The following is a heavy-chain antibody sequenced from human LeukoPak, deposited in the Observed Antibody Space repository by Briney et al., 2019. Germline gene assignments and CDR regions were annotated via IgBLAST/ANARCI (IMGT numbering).Heavy chain of an antibody. CDR1: GYSISSGRY. CDR3: VRQRYVYGYCDS. J-gene: IGHJ4*02. CDR2: LSHSGSI. Sequence: AETLSPTCAVSGYSISSGRYWGWVRQPPGKGLEWIGSLSHSGSIYYNPSLESRVTKSVDTSKNQFSLRLSSVTAADTAVYYCVRQRYVYGYCDSWGPGTLVTVSS. V-gene: IGHV4-38-2*01. D-gene: IGHD3-22*01.